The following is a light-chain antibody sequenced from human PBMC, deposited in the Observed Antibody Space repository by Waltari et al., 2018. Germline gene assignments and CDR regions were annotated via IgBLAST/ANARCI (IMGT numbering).Light chain of an antibody. V-gene: IGLV2-14*01. Sequence: QSALTQPASVSGSPGQSITISCTGTSSDVGGYNYVPWSQQHPGKAPKLMIYEVSNRPSGVSNRFSGSKSGNTASLTISGLQAEDEADYYCSSYTSSSTPMTVFGGGTKLTVL. CDR3: SSYTSSSTPMTV. J-gene: IGLJ2*01. CDR1: SSDVGGYNY. CDR2: EVS.